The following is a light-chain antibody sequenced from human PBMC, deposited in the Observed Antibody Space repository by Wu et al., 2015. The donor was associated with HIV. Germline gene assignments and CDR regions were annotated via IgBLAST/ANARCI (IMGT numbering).Light chain of an antibody. CDR1: QDINNY. CDR2: GAS. J-gene: IGKJ2*01. Sequence: AIRMTQSPSSLSASTGDRVTITCRANQDINNYLAWYQVKPGKAPSLLMFGASTLQSGIPSRFSGSGSGTHFTLTIDCLQSEDLATYYCQQYYSYPRTFGLGPNWKSN. CDR3: QQYYSYPRT. V-gene: IGKV1-8*01.